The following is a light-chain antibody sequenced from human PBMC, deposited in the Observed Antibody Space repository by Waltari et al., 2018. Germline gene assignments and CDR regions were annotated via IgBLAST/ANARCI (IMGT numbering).Light chain of an antibody. V-gene: IGLV1-47*01. CDR1: SSNIGINY. J-gene: IGLJ3*02. Sequence: QSVLTQPPSASGTPGQRVTIPCSGSSSNIGINYVYWYQQLPGTAPKLLIYGIAQRPSGVPDRFSGSKSDTLASLAISGLRSEDEADYYCAAWDDSLSGWVFGGGTKLTVL. CDR2: GIA. CDR3: AAWDDSLSGWV.